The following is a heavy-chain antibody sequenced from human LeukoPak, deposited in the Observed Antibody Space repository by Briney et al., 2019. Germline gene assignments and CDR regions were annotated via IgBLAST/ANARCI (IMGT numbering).Heavy chain of an antibody. CDR1: GFTFSSYA. Sequence: GGSLRLSCAASGFTFSSYAMSWVRQAPGKRLEWVSAISGSGGSTYYADSVKGRFTISRDNSKNTLYLQMNSLRAEDTAVYYCAKDVTYYFGSGSNPNWFDPWGQGTLVTVSS. V-gene: IGHV3-23*01. D-gene: IGHD3-10*01. CDR3: AKDVTYYFGSGSNPNWFDP. J-gene: IGHJ5*02. CDR2: ISGSGGST.